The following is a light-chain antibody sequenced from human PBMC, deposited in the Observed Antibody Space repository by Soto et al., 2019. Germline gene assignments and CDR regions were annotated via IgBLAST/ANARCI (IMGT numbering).Light chain of an antibody. CDR1: QSVSSLY. V-gene: IGKV3-20*01. J-gene: IGKJ5*01. CDR3: QQYGSS. Sequence: EIVLTQSPDTLSLSPGERATLSCRASQSVSSLYLAWYQQKPGQAPRLLIYGASSRATGIPDMFSGSGSGTDFTLIISRLEPEDFAVYYCQQYGSSFGQGTRLDIK. CDR2: GAS.